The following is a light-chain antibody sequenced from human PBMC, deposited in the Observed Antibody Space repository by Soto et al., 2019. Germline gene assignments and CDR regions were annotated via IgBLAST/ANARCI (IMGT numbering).Light chain of an antibody. V-gene: IGLV2-14*01. CDR1: SSDVGGYNY. J-gene: IGLJ2*01. CDR2: EVS. CDR3: CSYAGSYTVI. Sequence: QSVLTQPASVSGSPGQSITISCTGTSSDVGGYNYVSWYQQHPGKAPILMIYEVSNRPSGVSNRFSGSKSGNTASLTISGLQAEDEADYYCCSYAGSYTVIFGGGTKLTVL.